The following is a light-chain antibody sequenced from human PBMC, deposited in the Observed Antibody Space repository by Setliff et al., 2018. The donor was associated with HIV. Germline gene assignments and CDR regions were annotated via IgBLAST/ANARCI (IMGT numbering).Light chain of an antibody. Sequence: QSVLIQPASVSGSPGQSITISCTGTSSDVGHYNYVSWYQQHPGKAPKFMIYDVSNRPSGISNRFSGSKSGNTASLTISGLQAEDEADYYCSSYTTSSTYVFGAGTKVTVL. V-gene: IGLV2-14*03. CDR1: SSDVGHYNY. CDR3: SSYTTSSTYV. CDR2: DVS. J-gene: IGLJ1*01.